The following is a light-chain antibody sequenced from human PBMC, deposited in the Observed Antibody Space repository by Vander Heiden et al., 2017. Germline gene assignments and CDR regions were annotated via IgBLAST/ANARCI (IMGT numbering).Light chain of an antibody. CDR3: QQRSNWIT. CDR1: QSVSSY. Sequence: EIVLTQSPATLSLSPGERATLSCRASQSVSSYLAWYQQKPGQAPRLLIYDASNRATGIPDRFSGSGYGTDFTLTSSSREPEDFAVYYWQQRSNWITFGQGTRLEIK. CDR2: DAS. J-gene: IGKJ5*01. V-gene: IGKV3-11*01.